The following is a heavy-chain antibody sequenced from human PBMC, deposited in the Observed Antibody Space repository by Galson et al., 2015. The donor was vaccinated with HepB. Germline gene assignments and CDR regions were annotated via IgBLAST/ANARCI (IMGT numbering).Heavy chain of an antibody. CDR2: INHSGST. V-gene: IGHV4-34*01. D-gene: IGHD2-15*01. CDR1: GGSFSGYY. Sequence: SETLSLTCAVYGGSFSGYYWSWIRQPPGKGLEWIGEINHSGSTNYNPSLKSRVTISVDTSKNQFSLKLSSVTAADTAVYYCARGRLYCSGGSCYNRYGMDVWGQGTTVTVSS. J-gene: IGHJ6*02. CDR3: ARGRLYCSGGSCYNRYGMDV.